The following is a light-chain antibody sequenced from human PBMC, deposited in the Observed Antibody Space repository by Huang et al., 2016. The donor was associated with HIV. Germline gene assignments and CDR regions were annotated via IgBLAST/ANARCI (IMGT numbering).Light chain of an antibody. Sequence: EIVMTQSPATLSVSPGERATLSCRAGQSVSSNLAWYQQKHVQSPRLLIYNTTTRATGAPAKFSCGGSGTAVTLTISSLQAEGVAVYYCQQYNNWRWTFGQGTKVDIK. J-gene: IGKJ1*01. CDR2: NTT. CDR3: QQYNNWRWT. CDR1: QSVSSN. V-gene: IGKV3-15*01.